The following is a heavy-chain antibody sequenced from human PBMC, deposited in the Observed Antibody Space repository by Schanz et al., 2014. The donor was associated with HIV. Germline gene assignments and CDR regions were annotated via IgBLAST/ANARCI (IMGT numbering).Heavy chain of an antibody. J-gene: IGHJ6*02. CDR3: TRGRFLERGGMDV. V-gene: IGHV3-33*05. Sequence: QVQLVESGGGVVQPGRSLRLSCVASGFSFNNYGMHWVRQAPGKGLEWVAVMSYDGVRKYLGDSVKGRFTISRDNSNNTLYLQMNSLRAEDTAVYFCTRGRFLERGGMDVWGQGTAVTVSS. CDR1: GFSFNNYG. D-gene: IGHD3-3*01. CDR2: MSYDGVRK.